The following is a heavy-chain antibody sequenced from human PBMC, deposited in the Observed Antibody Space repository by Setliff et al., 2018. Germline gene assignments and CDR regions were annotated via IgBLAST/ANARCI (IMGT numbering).Heavy chain of an antibody. Sequence: SETLSLTCAVYGGSISGGGYYWSWIRQHPRKGLEWIGYIYYSGSTNYTPSLKGRVTLSVDTSRNHFSLKLNSVTAADTAVYYCARGGDSGSYFLANHDAFDIWGQGTMVTVSS. CDR3: ARGGDSGSYFLANHDAFDI. V-gene: IGHV4-31*11. J-gene: IGHJ3*02. CDR1: GGSISGGGYY. CDR2: IYYSGST. D-gene: IGHD1-26*01.